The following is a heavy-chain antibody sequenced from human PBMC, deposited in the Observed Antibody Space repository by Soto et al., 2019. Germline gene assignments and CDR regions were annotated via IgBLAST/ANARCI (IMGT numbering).Heavy chain of an antibody. CDR3: ARAYGGNPALFDP. D-gene: IGHD4-17*01. CDR2: ISGSGGST. CDR1: GFTFNRYA. J-gene: IGHJ5*02. Sequence: GGSLRLSCAASGFTFNRYAMSWVRQAPGKGLEWVSTISGSGGSTYYADSVKGRFTFSRDNSKNTLYLQMNSLRAEDTAVYYCARAYGGNPALFDPWGQGTLVTVSS. V-gene: IGHV3-23*01.